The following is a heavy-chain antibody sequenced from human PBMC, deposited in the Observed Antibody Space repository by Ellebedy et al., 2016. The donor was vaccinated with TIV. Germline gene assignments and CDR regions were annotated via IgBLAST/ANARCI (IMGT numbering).Heavy chain of an antibody. D-gene: IGHD3-22*01. CDR3: ARGLREGRYYYDSSGYSHHYYYYYGMDA. CDR2: IYPGDSDT. V-gene: IGHV5-51*01. J-gene: IGHJ6*02. CDR1: GYSFTSYW. Sequence: GESLKISCKGSGYSFTSYWIGWVRQMPGKGLEWMGIIYPGDSDTRYSPSFQGQVTISADKSISTAYLQWSSLKASDTAMYYCARGLREGRYYYDSSGYSHHYYYYYGMDAWGQGTTVTVSS.